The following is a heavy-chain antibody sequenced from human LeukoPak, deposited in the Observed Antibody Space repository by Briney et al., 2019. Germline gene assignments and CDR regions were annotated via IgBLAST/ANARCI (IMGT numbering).Heavy chain of an antibody. CDR2: IWSDGTNR. CDR3: ARDAQRGFDYSNSLKY. Sequence: PGGSLRLSCAASGFIFSHHGMHWVRQAPGKGLEWVAVIWSDGTNRFYVDSVKGRFTISRDNSQSTVFLQMNSLRVNDTAIYYCARDAQRGFDYSNSLKYWGHGTLVTVSS. D-gene: IGHD4-11*01. V-gene: IGHV3-33*01. CDR1: GFIFSHHG. J-gene: IGHJ4*01.